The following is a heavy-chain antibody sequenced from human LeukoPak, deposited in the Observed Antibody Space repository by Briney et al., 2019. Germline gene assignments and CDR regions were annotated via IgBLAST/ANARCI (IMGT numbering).Heavy chain of an antibody. CDR1: GYTFTDYY. V-gene: IGHV1-2*02. CDR3: ARGGQLVDY. D-gene: IGHD6-6*01. J-gene: IGHJ4*02. CDR2: INPNSGGT. Sequence: ASVMVSCKASGYTFTDYYIHWVRQAPGQGLEWMGWINPNSGGTNYAQKFQGRVTMTRDTSISTAYMELSRLRSDDTALYYCARGGQLVDYWGQGTLVTVSS.